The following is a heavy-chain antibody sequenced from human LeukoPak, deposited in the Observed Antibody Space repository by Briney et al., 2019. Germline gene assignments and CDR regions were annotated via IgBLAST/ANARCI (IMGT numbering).Heavy chain of an antibody. CDR1: GGSISSYY. V-gene: IGHV4-4*09. J-gene: IGHJ4*02. D-gene: IGHD5-18*01. CDR2: IYTSGST. Sequence: SETLTLTCTVSGGSISSYYWSWIRQPPGKGLEWIGYIYTSGSTNYNPSLKSRVTISVDTSKNQFSLKLSSVTAADTAVYYCGTGYGYYFDYWGQGTLATVSS. CDR3: GTGYGYYFDY.